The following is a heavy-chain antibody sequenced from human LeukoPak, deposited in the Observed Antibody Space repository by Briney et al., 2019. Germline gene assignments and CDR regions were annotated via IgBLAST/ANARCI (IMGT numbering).Heavy chain of an antibody. J-gene: IGHJ4*02. CDR1: GFTFSTYN. D-gene: IGHD3-10*01. V-gene: IGHV3-48*01. Sequence: PGGSLRLSCAASGFTFSTYNMNWVRQAPGKGLEWVSYISSRSSTTYYADSVKGRFTISRDNAKNSLYLQTNSLRAEDTAVYYCARGWSGVLSLDYWGQGTLVTVSS. CDR2: ISSRSSTT. CDR3: ARGWSGVLSLDY.